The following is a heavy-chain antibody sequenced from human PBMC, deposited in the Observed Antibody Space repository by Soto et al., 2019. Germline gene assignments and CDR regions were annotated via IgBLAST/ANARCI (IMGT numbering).Heavy chain of an antibody. CDR2: ISAYNGNT. Sequence: ASVKVSCKASGYTFTSYGISWVLQAPGQGLEWMGWISAYNGNTNYAQKLQGRVTMTTDTSTSTAYMELRSLRSDDTAVYYCARDRSIPSRAGWVYYGMDVWGQGTTVTVSS. V-gene: IGHV1-18*04. J-gene: IGHJ6*02. CDR3: ARDRSIPSRAGWVYYGMDV. CDR1: GYTFTSYG. D-gene: IGHD1-26*01.